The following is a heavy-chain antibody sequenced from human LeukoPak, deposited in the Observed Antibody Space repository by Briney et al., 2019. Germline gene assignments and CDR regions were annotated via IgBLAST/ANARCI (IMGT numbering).Heavy chain of an antibody. CDR2: FDPEDGET. CDR3: ATDRPLVAPKGDYYYGMDV. V-gene: IGHV1-24*01. J-gene: IGHJ6*02. CDR1: GYTFTGYY. D-gene: IGHD2-15*01. Sequence: ASVKVSCKASGYTFTGYYMHWVRQAPGKGLEWMGGFDPEDGETIYAQKFQGRVTMTEDTSTDTAYMELSSLRSEDTAVYYCATDRPLVAPKGDYYYGMDVWGQGTTVTVSS.